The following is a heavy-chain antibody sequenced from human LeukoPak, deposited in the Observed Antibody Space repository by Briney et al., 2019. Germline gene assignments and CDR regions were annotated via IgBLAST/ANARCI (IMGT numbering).Heavy chain of an antibody. Sequence: GGSLRLSCVASGFSGSDYYMTWIRQAPGKGLEWISYISPSGRDTYYADSVKGRFTISRDNAKNSLYLQMNSLRAEDTAVYYCARGDDCSGGSCYYPTNWFDPWGQGTLVTVSS. V-gene: IGHV3-11*06. D-gene: IGHD2-15*01. CDR1: GFSGSDYY. CDR2: ISPSGRDT. CDR3: ARGDDCSGGSCYYPTNWFDP. J-gene: IGHJ5*02.